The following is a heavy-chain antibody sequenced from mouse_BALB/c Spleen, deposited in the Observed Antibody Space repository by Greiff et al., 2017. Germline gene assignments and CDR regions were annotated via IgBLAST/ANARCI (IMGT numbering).Heavy chain of an antibody. CDR1: GYSITSDYA. CDR3: ARSGDYGFDY. V-gene: IGHV3-2*02. Sequence: DVQLQESGPGLVKPSQSLSLTCTVTGYSITSDYAWNWIRQFPGNKLEWMGYISYSGSTSYNPSLKSRISITRDTSKNQFFLQLNSVTTEDTATYYCARSGDYGFDYWGQGTTLTVSS. D-gene: IGHD2-4*01. CDR2: ISYSGST. J-gene: IGHJ2*01.